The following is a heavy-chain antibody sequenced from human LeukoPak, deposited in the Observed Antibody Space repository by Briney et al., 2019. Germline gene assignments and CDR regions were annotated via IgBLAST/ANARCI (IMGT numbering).Heavy chain of an antibody. Sequence: GGSLRLSCAASGFTFSDYYMSWIRQAPGKGLEWVSYISSSGSTIYYADSVKGRFTISRDNAKNSLYLQMNSPRAEDTAVYYCARDISGYSYALVPWGQGTLVTVSS. J-gene: IGHJ5*02. V-gene: IGHV3-11*01. CDR2: ISSSGSTI. CDR3: ARDISGYSYALVP. D-gene: IGHD5-18*01. CDR1: GFTFSDYY.